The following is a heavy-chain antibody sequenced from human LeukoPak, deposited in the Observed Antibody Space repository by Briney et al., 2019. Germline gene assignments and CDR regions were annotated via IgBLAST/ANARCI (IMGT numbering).Heavy chain of an antibody. CDR2: IDPSDSYT. J-gene: IGHJ4*02. CDR3: ARVYGDYWSYFDY. V-gene: IGHV5-10-1*01. CDR1: GYSFTSYW. D-gene: IGHD4-17*01. Sequence: GESLKISCKGSGYSFTSYWISWVRQMPGKGLEWMGRIDPSDSYTNYSPSFQGHVTISADKSISTAYLQWSSLKASDTAMYYCARVYGDYWSYFDYWGQGALVTVSS.